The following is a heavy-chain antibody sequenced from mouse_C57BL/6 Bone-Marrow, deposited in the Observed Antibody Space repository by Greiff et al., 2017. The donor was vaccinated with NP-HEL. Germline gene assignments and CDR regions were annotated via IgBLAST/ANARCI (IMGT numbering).Heavy chain of an antibody. V-gene: IGHV1-26*01. CDR3: ARATYYGSSYDYFDD. CDR1: GYTFTDYY. D-gene: IGHD1-1*01. J-gene: IGHJ2*01. CDR2: INPNNGGT. Sequence: VQLQQSGPELVKPGASVKISCKASGYTFTDYYMNWVKQSHGKSLEWIGDINPNNGGTSYNQKFKGKATLTVDKSYSTAYMELRSLTSEDSAVYYCARATYYGSSYDYFDDWGQGTTLTVSS.